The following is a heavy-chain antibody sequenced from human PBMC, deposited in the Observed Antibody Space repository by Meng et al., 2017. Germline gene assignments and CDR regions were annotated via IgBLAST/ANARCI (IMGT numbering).Heavy chain of an antibody. CDR1: GGSFIGYY. V-gene: IGHV4-34*01. D-gene: IGHD5-18*01. J-gene: IGHJ4*02. Sequence: QVQLQQWGAGLLKPSETLSLTCAVYGGSFIGYYWSWIRQPPGKGLEWIGEINHSGSTNYNPSLKSRVTISVDTSKNQFSLKLSSVTAADTAVYYCARGTRGYSYGNDYWGQGTLVTVSS. CDR3: ARGTRGYSYGNDY. CDR2: INHSGST.